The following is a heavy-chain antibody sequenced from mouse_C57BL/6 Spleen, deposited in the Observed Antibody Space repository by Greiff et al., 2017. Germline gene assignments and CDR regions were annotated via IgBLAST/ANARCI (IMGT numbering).Heavy chain of an antibody. Sequence: VQLQQSGPELVKPGASVKISCKASGYTFTDYYMNWVKQSHGKSLEWIGDINPNNGGTSYNQKFKGKATLTVDKSSSTAYMELRSLTSEDSAVYYCARALYGYYDAMDYWGQGTSVTVSS. V-gene: IGHV1-26*01. CDR2: INPNNGGT. D-gene: IGHD2-2*01. CDR1: GYTFTDYY. CDR3: ARALYGYYDAMDY. J-gene: IGHJ4*01.